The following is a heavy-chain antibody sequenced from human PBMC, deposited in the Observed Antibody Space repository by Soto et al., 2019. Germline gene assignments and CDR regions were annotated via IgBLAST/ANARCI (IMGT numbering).Heavy chain of an antibody. Sequence: QLQLQESGPGLVKPSETLSLTCTVSGGSISSSSYYWGWIRQPPGKGLEWIGSIYYSGSTYYNPSLKGRVTISVDTSKTHFPLKLSSVTAADTAVYHCARHLHRMTLSQGWGQGTRVTVSS. CDR3: ARHLHRMTLSQG. J-gene: IGHJ4*02. V-gene: IGHV4-39*01. D-gene: IGHD2-8*01. CDR2: IYYSGST. CDR1: GGSISSSSYY.